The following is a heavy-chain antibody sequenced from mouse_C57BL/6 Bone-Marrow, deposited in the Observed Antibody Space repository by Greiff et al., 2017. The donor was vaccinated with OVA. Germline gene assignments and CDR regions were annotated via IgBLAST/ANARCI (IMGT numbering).Heavy chain of an antibody. CDR3: ARREVGRNWYFDV. CDR1: GYAFSSYW. D-gene: IGHD4-1*01. J-gene: IGHJ1*03. V-gene: IGHV1-80*01. Sequence: VKLQQSGAELVKPGASVKISCKASGYAFSSYWMNWVKQRPGKGLEWIGQIYPGDGDTNYNGKFKGKATLTADKSSSTAYMQLSSLTSEDSAVYFCARREVGRNWYFDVWGTGTTVTVSS. CDR2: IYPGDGDT.